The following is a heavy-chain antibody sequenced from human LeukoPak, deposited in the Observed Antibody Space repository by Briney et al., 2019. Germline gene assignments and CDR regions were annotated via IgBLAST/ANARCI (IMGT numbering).Heavy chain of an antibody. CDR3: ARRGRDGYNFNY. D-gene: IGHD5-24*01. V-gene: IGHV4-39*01. CDR1: GGSISSSSYY. Sequence: PSETLSLTCTVSGGSISSSSYYWGWIRQPPGKGLEWIGSIYYSGSTYYNPSLKSRVTISVDTSKNQFSLKLGSVTAADTAVYYCARRGRDGYNFNYWGQGTLVTVSS. CDR2: IYYSGST. J-gene: IGHJ4*02.